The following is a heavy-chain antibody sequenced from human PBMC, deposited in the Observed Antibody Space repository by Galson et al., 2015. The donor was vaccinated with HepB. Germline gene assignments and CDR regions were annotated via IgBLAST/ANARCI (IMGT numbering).Heavy chain of an antibody. D-gene: IGHD2-8*01. CDR2: IYTSGST. CDR1: GGSISSYY. V-gene: IGHV4-4*07. J-gene: IGHJ5*02. CDR3: ARDFRMREMGWFDP. Sequence: ETLSLTCTVSGGSISSYYWSWIRQPAGKGLEWIGRIYTSGSTNYNPSLKSRVTMSVDTSKNQFSLKLSSVTAADTAVYYCARDFRMREMGWFDPWGQGTLVTVSS.